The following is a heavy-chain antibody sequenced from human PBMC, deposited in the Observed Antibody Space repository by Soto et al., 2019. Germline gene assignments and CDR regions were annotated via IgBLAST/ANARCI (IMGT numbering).Heavy chain of an antibody. Sequence: GGSLRLSCAASGFTFSSYSMNWVRQAPGKGLEWVSSISSSSSYIYYADSVKGRFTISRDNAKNSLYLQMNSLRAEDTAVYYCARDSSGWPYFNYWGQGTLVTVSS. CDR3: ARDSSGWPYFNY. V-gene: IGHV3-21*01. CDR1: GFTFSSYS. D-gene: IGHD6-19*01. CDR2: ISSSSSYI. J-gene: IGHJ4*02.